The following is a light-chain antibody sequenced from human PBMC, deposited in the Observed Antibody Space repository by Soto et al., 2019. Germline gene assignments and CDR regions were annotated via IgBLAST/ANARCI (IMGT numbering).Light chain of an antibody. CDR1: QGIDSY. CDR2: ETS. CDR3: QKYTNWPPIT. Sequence: IQLTQSPSSLSASVGDRVTITCRASQGIDSYLAWYQQRPGKVPQLLIYETSILQSGVSSRFSGSGSGADFTLTISKLQSEDFAVYYCQKYTNWPPITFGQGTRLEIK. V-gene: IGKV1-9*01. J-gene: IGKJ5*01.